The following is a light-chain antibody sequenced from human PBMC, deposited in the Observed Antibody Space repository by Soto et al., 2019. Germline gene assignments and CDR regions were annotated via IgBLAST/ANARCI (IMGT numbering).Light chain of an antibody. Sequence: QSALTQPASVSGSPGQSITISCTGTSSDIGGYNSVSWYQQHPGKVPKLLIYDVTNRPSGISHRFSGSTSGNTASLTISGLQGEDEADYYCSSYGSSNTVVFGGGTKLTVL. V-gene: IGLV2-14*01. CDR3: SSYGSSNTVV. CDR1: SSDIGGYNS. CDR2: DVT. J-gene: IGLJ3*02.